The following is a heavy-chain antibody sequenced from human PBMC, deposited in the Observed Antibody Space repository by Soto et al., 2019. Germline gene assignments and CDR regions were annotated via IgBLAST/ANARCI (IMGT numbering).Heavy chain of an antibody. CDR1: GGTFSNYA. D-gene: IGHD3-22*01. V-gene: IGHV1-46*01. CDR2: INPSGGST. Sequence: ASVKVSCKASGGTFSNYALSWVRQAPGQGLEWMGLINPSGGSTTYAQKFQGRVTMTRDTSTSTVYMDLSSLKSEYTAVYYCARSPYSSGYYYAIDYWGQGTQVTVSS. CDR3: ARSPYSSGYYYAIDY. J-gene: IGHJ4*02.